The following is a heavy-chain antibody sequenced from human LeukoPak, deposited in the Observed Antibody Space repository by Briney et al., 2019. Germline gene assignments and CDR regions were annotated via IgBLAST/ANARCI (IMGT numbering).Heavy chain of an antibody. CDR1: GFTFSNYW. V-gene: IGHV3-7*04. CDR2: IKKDGSEK. J-gene: IGHJ5*02. D-gene: IGHD6-13*01. CDR3: ARGYSSRPNWFDP. Sequence: GGSLRLSCAASGFTFSNYWRSWVRQAPGKGLEWVANIKKDGSEKYYVDSVKGRFTISRDNTKNSMYLQMNSLRAEDTAVYYCARGYSSRPNWFDPWGQGTLVTVSS.